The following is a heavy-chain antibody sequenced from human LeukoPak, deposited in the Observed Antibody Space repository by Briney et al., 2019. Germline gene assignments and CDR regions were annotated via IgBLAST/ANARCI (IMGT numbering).Heavy chain of an antibody. V-gene: IGHV4-34*01. Sequence: SETLSLTCAVYGGSFSGYYWSWIRQPPGKGLEWIGEINHSGSTNCNPSLKSRVTISVDTSKNQFSLNLSSVTAADTAVYYCARALQCSGASCYRDYYYGMDVWGQGTTVTVSS. D-gene: IGHD2-2*01. CDR3: ARALQCSGASCYRDYYYGMDV. CDR1: GGSFSGYY. J-gene: IGHJ6*02. CDR2: INHSGST.